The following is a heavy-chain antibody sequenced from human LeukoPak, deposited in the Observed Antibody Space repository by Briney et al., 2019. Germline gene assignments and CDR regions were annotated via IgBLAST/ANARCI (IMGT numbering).Heavy chain of an antibody. CDR3: ARDIFCYDSSGYDDY. CDR1: GYTFTSYY. D-gene: IGHD3-22*01. Sequence: ASVKVSCKSSGYTFTSYYMHWVRQARGHGREWMGIINPSGGSTSYAQKFQGRVIMTRDTATSTVYMELSSLRSEDTVVYYCARDIFCYDSSGYDDYWGQGTWSPPPQ. V-gene: IGHV1-46*01. J-gene: IGHJ4*02. CDR2: INPSGGST.